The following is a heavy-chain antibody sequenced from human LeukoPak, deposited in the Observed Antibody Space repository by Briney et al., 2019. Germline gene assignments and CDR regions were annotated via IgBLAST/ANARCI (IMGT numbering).Heavy chain of an antibody. CDR3: ARAPYYGDSSNWFDP. CDR1: GGSISSYY. CDR2: IYYSGST. D-gene: IGHD4-17*01. V-gene: IGHV4-59*01. Sequence: SETLSLTSTVSGGSISSYYWSWIRQPPGKGLEWIGYIYYSGSTNYNPSLKSRVTISVDTPKNQFSLKLSSVTAADTAVYYCARAPYYGDSSNWFDPWGQGTLVTVSS. J-gene: IGHJ5*02.